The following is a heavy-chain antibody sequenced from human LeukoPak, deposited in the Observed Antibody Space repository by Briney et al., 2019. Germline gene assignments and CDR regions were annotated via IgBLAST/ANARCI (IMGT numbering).Heavy chain of an antibody. CDR1: GYSISNGYF. CDR3: WGPSYYYDSSGLTDD. Sequence: PSETLSLTCTVPGYSISNGYFWGWIRQAPGKGLEWIGNIYHTGSTYYNPSLESRVTISVDTSKNQFSLRLSSVTAADTAVYYCWGPSYYYDSSGLTDDWGQGTLVTVSS. CDR2: IYHTGST. V-gene: IGHV4-38-2*02. J-gene: IGHJ4*02. D-gene: IGHD3-22*01.